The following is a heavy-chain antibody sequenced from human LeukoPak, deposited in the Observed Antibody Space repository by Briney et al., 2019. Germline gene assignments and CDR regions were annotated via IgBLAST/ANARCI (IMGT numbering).Heavy chain of an antibody. D-gene: IGHD4-17*01. Sequence: SETLSLTCAVFGGSFSGYYWSWIRQPPGKGLEWIGEINHSGSTNYNPSLKSRVTISVDTSKNQFSLKLSSVTAADTAVYYCARVLRLRGFDPWGQGTLVTVSS. J-gene: IGHJ5*02. V-gene: IGHV4-34*01. CDR2: INHSGST. CDR3: ARVLRLRGFDP. CDR1: GGSFSGYY.